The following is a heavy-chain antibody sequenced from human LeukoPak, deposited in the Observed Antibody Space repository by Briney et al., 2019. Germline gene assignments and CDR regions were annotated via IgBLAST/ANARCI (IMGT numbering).Heavy chain of an antibody. V-gene: IGHV3-30*02. J-gene: IGHJ4*02. Sequence: PGGSLRLSCAASGFTFSSYGMHWVRQAPGKGLEGVVFIRYDGSNKYYADSVKGRFTISRDNSKNTLYLQMNSLRAEDTAVYYCAKGGRGMYSGSYWEGYWGQGTLVTVSS. CDR1: GFTFSSYG. D-gene: IGHD1-26*01. CDR3: AKGGRGMYSGSYWEGY. CDR2: IRYDGSNK.